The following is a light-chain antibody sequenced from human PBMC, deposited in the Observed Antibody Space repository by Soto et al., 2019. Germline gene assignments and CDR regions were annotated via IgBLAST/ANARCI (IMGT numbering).Light chain of an antibody. Sequence: QSVLTQPPSASGTPGQRVTISCSGSSSNIGSNTVNWYQQLPGTAPKLLIYSNNQRPSGVPDRFSGSKSGTSASLAISGLQSEDEADDYCAAWDDSLNGLFGGGTKLTVL. J-gene: IGLJ3*02. CDR3: AAWDDSLNGL. CDR2: SNN. CDR1: SSNIGSNT. V-gene: IGLV1-44*01.